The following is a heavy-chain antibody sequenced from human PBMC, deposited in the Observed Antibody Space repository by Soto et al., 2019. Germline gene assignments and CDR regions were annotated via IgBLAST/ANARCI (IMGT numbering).Heavy chain of an antibody. CDR3: ARVRYYDYVWGSYRFFDY. CDR1: GGSFSGYY. J-gene: IGHJ4*02. Sequence: PSETLSLTCAVYGGSFSGYYWSWIRQPPGKGLEWIGEINHSGSTNYNPSLKSRVTISVDTSKNQFSLKLSSVTAADTAVYYCARVRYYDYVWGSYRFFDYWGQGTLVTVSS. D-gene: IGHD3-16*02. V-gene: IGHV4-34*01. CDR2: INHSGST.